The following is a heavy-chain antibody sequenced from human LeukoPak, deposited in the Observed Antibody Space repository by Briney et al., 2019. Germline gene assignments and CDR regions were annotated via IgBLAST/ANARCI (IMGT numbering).Heavy chain of an antibody. CDR3: ARDRRSSGWYRGIREYYFDY. D-gene: IGHD6-19*01. J-gene: IGHJ4*02. CDR1: GYTFTSYG. Sequence: ASVKVSCKASGYTFTSYGISWVRQAAGQGLEWMGWIRAYNGNTNYAQKLQGRVTMTTDTSTSTAYMELRSLRSDDTAVYYCARDRRSSGWYRGIREYYFDYWGQGTLVTVSS. CDR2: IRAYNGNT. V-gene: IGHV1-18*01.